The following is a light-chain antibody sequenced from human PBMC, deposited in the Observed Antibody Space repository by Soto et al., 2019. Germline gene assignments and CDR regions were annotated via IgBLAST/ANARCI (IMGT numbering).Light chain of an antibody. V-gene: IGKV1-39*01. CDR1: QTISSY. J-gene: IGKJ2*01. CDR2: SAS. Sequence: DIQMTQSPASQSASVGDRVTITCRASQTISSYLNWYQQKAGAAPKLLIYSASTLQSGVPSRFSGSGFGTDYTLTISSLQPADFAVYYCQQTFRTPHTFGQGTKLDIK. CDR3: QQTFRTPHT.